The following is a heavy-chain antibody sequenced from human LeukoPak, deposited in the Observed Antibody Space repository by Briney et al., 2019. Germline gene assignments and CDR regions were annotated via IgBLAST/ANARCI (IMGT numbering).Heavy chain of an antibody. J-gene: IGHJ4*02. CDR1: DGSISSSSYY. CDR3: ARPVGATDHFDY. V-gene: IGHV4-39*01. Sequence: SETLSLTCTVSDGSISSSSYYWGWIRQSPGKGLEWIGSVFYSGNTFYNPSLKSRVAIFVDTSQSLFSLKLSSVTAADTAVYYCARPVGATDHFDYWGQGTLVTVSS. CDR2: VFYSGNT. D-gene: IGHD1-26*01.